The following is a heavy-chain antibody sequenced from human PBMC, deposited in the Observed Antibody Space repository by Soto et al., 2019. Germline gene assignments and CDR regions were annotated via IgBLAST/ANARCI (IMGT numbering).Heavy chain of an antibody. CDR3: ARWRHDYNEKKSLET. V-gene: IGHV4-61*08. D-gene: IGHD4-4*01. CDR1: GVSVSSGGSS. CDR2: IYYNGTS. J-gene: IGHJ5*02. Sequence: GAXSLTCVVSGVSVSSGGSSWGWILHPPGKGLEWIGFIYYNGTSYLNPYIKSRVRMSLDNPNHQFSLKLGSATAAHTAIYYCARWRHDYNEKKSLETWGRRTLV.